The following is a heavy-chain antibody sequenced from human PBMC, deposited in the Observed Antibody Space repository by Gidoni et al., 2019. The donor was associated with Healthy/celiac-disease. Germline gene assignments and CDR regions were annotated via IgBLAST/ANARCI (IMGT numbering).Heavy chain of an antibody. V-gene: IGHV3-23*04. J-gene: IGHJ4*02. Sequence: EVQLVESGGGLVQAGGSLRLSCAAAGFPFSSSAMSWVRQAPGKGLECVSAISGSGGSTYYADSVKGRFTISRDNSKNTLYLQMNSLRAEDTAVYYCAKDHRELCYYFDYWGQGTLVTVSS. D-gene: IGHD3-16*01. CDR2: ISGSGGST. CDR3: AKDHRELCYYFDY. CDR1: GFPFSSSA.